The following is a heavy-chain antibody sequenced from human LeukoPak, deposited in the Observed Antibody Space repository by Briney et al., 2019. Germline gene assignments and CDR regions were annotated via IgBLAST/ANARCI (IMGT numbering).Heavy chain of an antibody. D-gene: IGHD3-22*01. Sequence: ASVKVSCKASGYTFTSYGISWVRQAPGQGLEWMGWISAYNGNTNYAQKLQGRVTMTTDTSTSTAYMELRSLRSDDTAVYYCARRAWYYDSSGYYSFDYWGQGTLVTVSS. CDR2: ISAYNGNT. CDR3: ARRAWYYDSSGYYSFDY. V-gene: IGHV1-18*01. CDR1: GYTFTSYG. J-gene: IGHJ4*02.